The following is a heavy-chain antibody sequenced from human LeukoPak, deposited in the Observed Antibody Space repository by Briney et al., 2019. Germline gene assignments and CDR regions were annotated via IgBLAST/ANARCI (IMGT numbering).Heavy chain of an antibody. CDR2: IFSGGST. V-gene: IGHV3-53*01. CDR3: WGGAEAATIFY. J-gene: IGHJ4*02. Sequence: PGGSLRLSCAASGFTVSSNYMNWVRQAPGKGLEWVSDIFSGGSTNYAASVKRRFTISRNNSRKTLYLQLNSMRAEDAAVYYCWGGAEAATIFYWGQGTLVTVSS. CDR1: GFTVSSNY. D-gene: IGHD3-9*01.